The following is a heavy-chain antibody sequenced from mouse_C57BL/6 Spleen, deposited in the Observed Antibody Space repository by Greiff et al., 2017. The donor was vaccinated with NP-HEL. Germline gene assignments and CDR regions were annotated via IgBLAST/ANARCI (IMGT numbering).Heavy chain of an antibody. CDR2: IYPRDGST. D-gene: IGHD2-1*01. V-gene: IGHV1-85*01. CDR1: GYTFTSYD. CDR3: AREGAYGNYAFAY. J-gene: IGHJ3*01. Sequence: VQLQQSGPELVKPGASVKLSCKASGYTFTSYDINWVKQRPGQGLEWIGWIYPRDGSTKYNEKFKGKATLTVDTSSSTAYMELHSLTSEDAAVYFCAREGAYGNYAFAYWGQGTLVTVSA.